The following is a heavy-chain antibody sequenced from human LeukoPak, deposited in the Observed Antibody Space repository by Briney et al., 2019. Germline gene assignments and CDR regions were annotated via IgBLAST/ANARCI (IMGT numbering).Heavy chain of an antibody. CDR1: GGPISSHY. D-gene: IGHD3-3*01. V-gene: IGHV4-59*11. J-gene: IGHJ5*02. CDR2: IYYSGST. CDR3: ARAAPRITIFGVSIHWFDP. Sequence: SETLSLTCTVSGGPISSHYWSWIRQPPGKGLEWIGYIYYSGSTNYNPSLKSRVTISVDTSKNQFSLKLSSVTAADTAVYYCARAAPRITIFGVSIHWFDPWGQGTLVTVSS.